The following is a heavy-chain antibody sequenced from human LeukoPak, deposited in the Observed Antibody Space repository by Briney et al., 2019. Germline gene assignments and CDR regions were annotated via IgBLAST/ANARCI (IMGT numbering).Heavy chain of an antibody. CDR2: IYPDDSDT. CDR1: GYSFTTNW. V-gene: IGHV5-51*01. J-gene: IGHJ4*02. Sequence: GESLKISCKGSGYSFTTNWIGWVRQMPGKGLEWMGIIYPDDSDTRYCPSFQGQVTISADKSISTAFLQWSSLKASDSAMYYCARLTGCTNGVCFMLDYWGPGNPGHRLL. D-gene: IGHD2-8*01. CDR3: ARLTGCTNGVCFMLDY.